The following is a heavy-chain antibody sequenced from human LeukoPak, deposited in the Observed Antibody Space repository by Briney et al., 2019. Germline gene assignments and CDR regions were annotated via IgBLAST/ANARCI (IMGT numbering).Heavy chain of an antibody. Sequence: SETLSLTCTVSGGSISSSPYYWGWIRQPPGKGLEWIGSIYYSGTTHYNPSLKSRVTISVDTSKNQFSLKLSSVTAADTAVYYCAREEAAAGITGVFDIWGQGTMVTVSS. CDR3: AREEAAAGITGVFDI. CDR2: IYYSGTT. D-gene: IGHD6-13*01. V-gene: IGHV4-39*07. J-gene: IGHJ3*02. CDR1: GGSISSSPYY.